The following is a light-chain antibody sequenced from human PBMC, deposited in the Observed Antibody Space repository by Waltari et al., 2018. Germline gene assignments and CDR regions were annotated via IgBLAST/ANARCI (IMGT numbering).Light chain of an antibody. CDR3: QQYDNLPHT. J-gene: IGKJ2*01. CDR1: QDISND. Sequence: DIQMTQSPSSLSESVGDRVTITCQASQDISNDLNWYQQKPGKAPKLLIYDASNLETGVPSRFSGSGSGTDFTFTISSLQPEDIATYYCQQYDNLPHTFGQGTKLEIK. V-gene: IGKV1-33*01. CDR2: DAS.